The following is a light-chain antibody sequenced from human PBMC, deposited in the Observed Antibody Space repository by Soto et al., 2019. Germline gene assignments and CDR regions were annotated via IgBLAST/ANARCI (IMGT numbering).Light chain of an antibody. J-gene: IGLJ1*01. CDR3: QSYDSSLSGYV. CDR2: ENN. CDR1: RSNIGAGYE. Sequence: QAVVTQPPSVSEAPGQRVTISCTGSRSNIGAGYEAHWYQQVPGTAPKLLIYENNNRPSWVPDRFSGSESGTSASLAITGLQAEDEAEYYCQSYDSSLSGYVFGTGTKLTVL. V-gene: IGLV1-40*01.